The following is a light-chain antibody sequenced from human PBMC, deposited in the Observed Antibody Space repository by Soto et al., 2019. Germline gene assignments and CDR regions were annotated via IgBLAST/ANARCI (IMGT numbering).Light chain of an antibody. CDR3: CSSVGGPIWV. V-gene: IGLV2-23*02. J-gene: IGLJ3*02. CDR2: EVN. CDR1: NGVVGGYAR. Sequence: QSALTQPASVSGSPGQSITISCTGTNGVVGGYARVSWYQQHPGKAPTLMIYEVNKRPSGVSYRFSGSKSGNTASLTISGLQAEDEADYYCCSSVGGPIWVFGGGTKVTVL.